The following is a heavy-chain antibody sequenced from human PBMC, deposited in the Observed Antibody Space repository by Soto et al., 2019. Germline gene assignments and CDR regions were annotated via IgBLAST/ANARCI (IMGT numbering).Heavy chain of an antibody. J-gene: IGHJ5*02. CDR1: GGSISSGDYY. CDR2: IYYSGST. CDR3: DTDSSIAARDGPNWFDP. Sequence: PSETLSLTCTVSGGSISSGDYYWSWIRQPPGKGLEWIGYIYYSGSTYYNPSLKSRVTISVDTSKNQFSLKLSSVTAADTAVYYCDTDSSIAARDGPNWFDPWGQGTLVNVSS. D-gene: IGHD6-6*01. V-gene: IGHV4-30-4*01.